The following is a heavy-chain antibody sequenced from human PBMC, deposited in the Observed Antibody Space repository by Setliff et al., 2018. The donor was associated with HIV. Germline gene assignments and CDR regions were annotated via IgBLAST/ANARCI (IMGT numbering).Heavy chain of an antibody. D-gene: IGHD2-15*01. CDR1: GFTFSTYG. CDR2: IRYDGSNQ. J-gene: IGHJ4*02. Sequence: PGGSLRLSCAASGFTFSTYGMQWVRQAPGKGLECVAFIRYDGSNQDYADSLKGRFTSSRDNSKNTLYLQMNSLRAEDTAVYYCAKCGGVTCYSASWYFDYWGQGTLVTVSS. V-gene: IGHV3-30*02. CDR3: AKCGGVTCYSASWYFDY.